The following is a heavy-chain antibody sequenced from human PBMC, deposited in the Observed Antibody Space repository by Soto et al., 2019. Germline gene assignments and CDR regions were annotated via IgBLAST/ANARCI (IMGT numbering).Heavy chain of an antibody. CDR2: ISDDGSNK. Sequence: GGSLRLSCAASGFTFSSYAMHWVRQAPGKGLEWVAAISDDGSNKYYADSVKGRFTISRDNSKNTLYLQMNSLRAEDTAVYYCAKAAGHWDDAFDIWGQGTMVTVSS. D-gene: IGHD1-26*01. CDR1: GFTFSSYA. CDR3: AKAAGHWDDAFDI. V-gene: IGHV3-30-3*01. J-gene: IGHJ3*02.